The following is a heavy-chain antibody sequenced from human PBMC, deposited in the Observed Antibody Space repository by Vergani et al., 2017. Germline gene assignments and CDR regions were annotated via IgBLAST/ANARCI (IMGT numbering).Heavy chain of an antibody. D-gene: IGHD3-22*01. J-gene: IGHJ3*02. V-gene: IGHV1-69*10. CDR2: IIPIIGIA. CDR3: SSGYYESSATDAFDI. Sequence: QEQLVQSGAELKKPGASVKVSCKASGYSFNNYAIHWVRQAPGQGLEWMGWIIPIIGIANYAQKFQGRVTMTADKSTSTAYMELSSLRSEDTAVYYCSSGYYESSATDAFDIWGQGTMVTVSS. CDR1: GYSFNNYA.